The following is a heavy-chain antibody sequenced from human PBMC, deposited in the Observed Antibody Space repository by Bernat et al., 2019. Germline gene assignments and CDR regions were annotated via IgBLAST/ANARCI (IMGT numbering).Heavy chain of an antibody. CDR1: GFTFSSYW. Sequence: EVQLVESGGGLVQPGGSLRLSCAASGFTFSSYWMHWVRQAPGKGLVWVSRINSDGSSTSYADSVKGRFTISRDNAKNTLYLQMNSLRAEDMAVYYCARGVYCSGVSCYSPGFDYWGQGTLVTVSS. D-gene: IGHD2-15*01. J-gene: IGHJ4*02. V-gene: IGHV3-74*01. CDR2: INSDGSST. CDR3: ARGVYCSGVSCYSPGFDY.